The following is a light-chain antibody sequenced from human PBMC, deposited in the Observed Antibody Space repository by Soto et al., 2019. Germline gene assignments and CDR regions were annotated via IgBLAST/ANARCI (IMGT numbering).Light chain of an antibody. Sequence: QAVVTQPPSASGTPGQRVTISCSGSSSNIGRNYVCWYQLLPRTAPKLLIHSDNQRPSGVPDRFSGSKSGTSASLAISGLRSEDEGDYYCAAWDDSLSGPVFGGGTKVTVL. CDR3: AAWDDSLSGPV. J-gene: IGLJ3*02. CDR2: SDN. CDR1: SSNIGRNY. V-gene: IGLV1-47*01.